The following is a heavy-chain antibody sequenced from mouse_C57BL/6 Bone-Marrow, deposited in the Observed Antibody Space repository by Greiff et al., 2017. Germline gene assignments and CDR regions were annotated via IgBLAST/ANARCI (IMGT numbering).Heavy chain of an antibody. CDR1: GYAFSSSW. J-gene: IGHJ4*01. V-gene: IGHV1-82*01. Sequence: QVQLQQSGPELVKPGASVKISCKASGYAFSSSWMNWVKQRPGKGLEWIGRIYPGDGDTNYNGKFKGKATLTADKSSSTAYMQLSSLTSEDSAVYFCARRAYYSKGDYAMDYWGQGTSVTVSS. CDR2: IYPGDGDT. D-gene: IGHD2-5*01. CDR3: ARRAYYSKGDYAMDY.